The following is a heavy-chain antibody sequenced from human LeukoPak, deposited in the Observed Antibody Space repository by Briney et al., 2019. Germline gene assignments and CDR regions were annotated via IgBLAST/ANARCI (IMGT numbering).Heavy chain of an antibody. CDR3: AKASWYYYGSGSYYNPFDY. V-gene: IGHV3-23*01. Sequence: GGSLRLSCAASGFTFSSYAMSWVRQAPGKGQEWVSAISGSGGSTYYADSVKGRFTISRDNSKNTLYLQMNSLRAEDTAVYYCAKASWYYYGSGSYYNPFDYWGQGTLVTVSS. CDR2: ISGSGGST. J-gene: IGHJ4*02. CDR1: GFTFSSYA. D-gene: IGHD3-10*01.